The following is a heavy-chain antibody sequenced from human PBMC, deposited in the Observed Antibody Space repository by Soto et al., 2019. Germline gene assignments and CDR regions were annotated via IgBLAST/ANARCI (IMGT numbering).Heavy chain of an antibody. Sequence: RNFGEHRIIQIQGQGLEWVAVIWYDGSNKYYADSVKGRFTISRDNSKNTLYLQMNSLRAEDTAFYYCARDITLRAPYAEFRVQRTLVPVS. CDR2: IWYDGSNK. CDR1: RNFG. D-gene: IGHD3-16*01. CDR3: ARDITLRAPYAEF. J-gene: IGHJ4*02. V-gene: IGHV3-33*01.